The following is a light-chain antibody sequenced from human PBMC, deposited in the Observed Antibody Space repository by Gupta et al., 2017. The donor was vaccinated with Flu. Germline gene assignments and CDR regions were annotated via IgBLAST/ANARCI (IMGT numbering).Light chain of an antibody. Sequence: PSCLSASVGDRVTITCRAIQGISNYLDWYQQKPGKAPKLLIYAASSLQSGVPSRFSGSGSGTEFTLTISSLQPEDFATYYCQQSYSNPFTFGRGTKLEIK. J-gene: IGKJ2*01. CDR3: QQSYSNPFT. CDR1: QGISNY. V-gene: IGKV1-39*01. CDR2: AAS.